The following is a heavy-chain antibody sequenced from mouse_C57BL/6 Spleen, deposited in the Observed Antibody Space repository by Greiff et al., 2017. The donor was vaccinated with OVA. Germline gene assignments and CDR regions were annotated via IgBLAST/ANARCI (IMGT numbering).Heavy chain of an antibody. CDR3: ARRDYRAMDY. Sequence: VKLVESGPGILQSSQTLSLTCSFSGFSLSTSGMGVSWIRQPSGKGLEWLAHIYWDDDKRYNPSLKSRLTISKDTSRNQVFLKITSVDTADTATYYCARRDYRAMDYWGQGTSVTVSS. J-gene: IGHJ4*01. D-gene: IGHD2-14*01. V-gene: IGHV8-12*01. CDR1: GFSLSTSGMG. CDR2: IYWDDDK.